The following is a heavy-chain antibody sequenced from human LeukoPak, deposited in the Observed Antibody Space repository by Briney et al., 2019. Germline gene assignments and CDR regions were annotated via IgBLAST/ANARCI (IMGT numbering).Heavy chain of an antibody. Sequence: GGSLRLSCAASGFTFSSNYMRWVRQAPEKGLEWVSVIYSGGSTLYSDSVEGRFTISRDNSKNTLYHQINNILTADAAALYCSRRSRDGYKGVRLDSFDVWGQGTIVTVSS. J-gene: IGHJ3*01. V-gene: IGHV3-66*02. CDR2: IYSGGST. CDR1: GFTFSSNY. D-gene: IGHD5-24*01. CDR3: SRRSRDGYKGVRLDSFDV.